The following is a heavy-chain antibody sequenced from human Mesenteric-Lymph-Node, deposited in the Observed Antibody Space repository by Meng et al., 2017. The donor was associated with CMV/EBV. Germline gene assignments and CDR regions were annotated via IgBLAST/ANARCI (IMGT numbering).Heavy chain of an antibody. CDR2: INHSGST. D-gene: IGHD4-23*01. J-gene: IGHJ4*02. V-gene: IGHV4-34*01. CDR1: GGSFSGYY. Sequence: QVQLQQWGAGLLKPSGTLPLPCAGYGGSFSGYYWSWIRQPSGKGLEWIGEINHSGSTNYNPSLKSRVTISVDTSKNQFSLKLSSVTAADTAVYYCARHQRWLKSEGGFNYWGQGTLVTVSS. CDR3: ARHQRWLKSEGGFNY.